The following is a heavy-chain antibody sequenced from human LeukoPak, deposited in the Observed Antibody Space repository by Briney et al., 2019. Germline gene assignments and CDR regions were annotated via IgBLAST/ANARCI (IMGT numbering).Heavy chain of an antibody. J-gene: IGHJ6*03. D-gene: IGHD3-22*01. CDR1: GFTFTTYA. CDR2: ISSSSSYI. V-gene: IGHV3-21*01. Sequence: GGSLRLSCAASGFTFTTYAMSWVRQAPGKGLEWVSSISSSSSYIYYADSVKGRFTISRDNAKNSLYLQMNSLRAEDTAVYYCARDLYYYDSSGYSAYYMDVWGKGTTVTISS. CDR3: ARDLYYYDSSGYSAYYMDV.